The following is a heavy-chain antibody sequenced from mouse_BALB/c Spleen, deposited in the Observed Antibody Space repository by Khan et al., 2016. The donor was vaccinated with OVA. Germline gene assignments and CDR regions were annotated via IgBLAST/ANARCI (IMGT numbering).Heavy chain of an antibody. CDR1: GFTFSNYA. CDR2: ISSGGDT. V-gene: IGHV5-6-5*01. Sequence: EVQLVESGGGLVKPGGSLKFSCAASGFTFSNYAMSWVRQTPEKRLEWVASISSGGDTYYPASVKGRFTISRDNAKNILYLQMRNLRSEYTAMYYCARDYWFTYWGQGTLVTVSA. CDR3: ARDYWFTY. J-gene: IGHJ3*01.